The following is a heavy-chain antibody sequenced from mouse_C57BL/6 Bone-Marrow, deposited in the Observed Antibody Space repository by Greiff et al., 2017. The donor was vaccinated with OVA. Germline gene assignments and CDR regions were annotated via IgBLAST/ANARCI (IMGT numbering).Heavy chain of an antibody. V-gene: IGHV1-80*01. CDR2: FYPGDGDT. CDR1: GYAFSSYW. D-gene: IGHD1-1*02. J-gene: IGHJ2*01. CDR3: ERSDFYGTWDFDY. Sequence: VQLQQSGAELVKPGASVKISCKASGYAFSSYWLNWVKQRPGKGLEWIGQFYPGDGDTNSNGQFKGKATLTADKSSSTAYMQLSSLPSEDSAVYCCERSDFYGTWDFDYWGQGTTLTVSS.